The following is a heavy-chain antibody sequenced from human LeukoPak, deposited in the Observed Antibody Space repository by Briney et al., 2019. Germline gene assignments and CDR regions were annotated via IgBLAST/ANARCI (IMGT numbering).Heavy chain of an antibody. CDR2: ISLAGQT. J-gene: IGHJ4*02. CDR1: GGSISGTNW. V-gene: IGHV4/OR15-8*02. CDR3: SRESGPFCPFGY. Sequence: SETLSLTCGVSGGSISGTNWWSWVRQPPGQGLEWIGEISLAGQTNYNPSLNGRVTMSLDKSSNQLSLHLTSVTAADMATYFCSRESGPFCPFGYWGQGTLVIVSS. D-gene: IGHD1-26*01.